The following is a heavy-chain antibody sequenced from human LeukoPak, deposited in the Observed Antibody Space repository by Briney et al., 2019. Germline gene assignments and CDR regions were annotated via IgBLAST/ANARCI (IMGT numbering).Heavy chain of an antibody. CDR1: GYTFTSYY. V-gene: IGHV1-46*01. D-gene: IGHD1-26*01. J-gene: IGHJ4*02. Sequence: GASVKVSCKASGYTFTSYYMHWVRQAPGQGLEWMGIINPSGGTTSYVQKFQGRVTMTRDTSTSTIYVELSSLRSEDTAVYYCARKWNSGSFDYWGQGTLVTVSS. CDR3: ARKWNSGSFDY. CDR2: INPSGGTT.